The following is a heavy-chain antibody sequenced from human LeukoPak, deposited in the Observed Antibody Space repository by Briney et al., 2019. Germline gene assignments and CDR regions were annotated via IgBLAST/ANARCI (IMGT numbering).Heavy chain of an antibody. J-gene: IGHJ4*02. Sequence: ASVKVSCKVSGYTLTELSMHWVRQAPGEGLEWMGGFDPEDGETIYAQKFQGRVTMTEDTSTDTAYMELSSLRSEDTAVYYCAISVGAAGTVVVFDYWGQGTLVTVSS. CDR3: AISVGAAGTVVVFDY. CDR2: FDPEDGET. D-gene: IGHD6-13*01. V-gene: IGHV1-24*01. CDR1: GYTLTELS.